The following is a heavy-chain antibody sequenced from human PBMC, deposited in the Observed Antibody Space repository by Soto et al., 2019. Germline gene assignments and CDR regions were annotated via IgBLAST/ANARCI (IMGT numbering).Heavy chain of an antibody. Sequence: ASVKVSCKASGYTFTSYDINWVRQATGQGLEWMGWMNPNSGNAGYPQKFQGRVTMTRNTSISTAYMELSSLRSEDTAVYYCARKTGTTNYYGSGSYYYYYYGMDVWGQGTTVTVSS. D-gene: IGHD3-10*01. CDR1: GYTFTSYD. V-gene: IGHV1-8*01. CDR2: MNPNSGNA. J-gene: IGHJ6*02. CDR3: ARKTGTTNYYGSGSYYYYYYGMDV.